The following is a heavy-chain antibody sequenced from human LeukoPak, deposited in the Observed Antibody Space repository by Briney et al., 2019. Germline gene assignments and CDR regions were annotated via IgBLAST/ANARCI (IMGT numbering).Heavy chain of an antibody. V-gene: IGHV3-23*01. CDR3: TKDLPDYGDYIEGY. Sequence: PGGSLRLSCAASGFTFSNFAMSWVRQAPGKGLEWVSTISGSGGSTNYADSVKGRFTFTRDNSKNTLYLQMNSLRAEDTAVYYCTKDLPDYGDYIEGYWGQGTLVTVSS. D-gene: IGHD4-17*01. CDR1: GFTFSNFA. J-gene: IGHJ4*02. CDR2: ISGSGGST.